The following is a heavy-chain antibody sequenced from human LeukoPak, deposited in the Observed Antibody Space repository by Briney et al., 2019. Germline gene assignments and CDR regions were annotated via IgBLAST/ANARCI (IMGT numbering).Heavy chain of an antibody. V-gene: IGHV4-39*01. D-gene: IGHD2-2*01. J-gene: IGHJ4*02. CDR2: IYYSGST. CDR1: GGSISSSSYY. Sequence: SETLSLTCTVSGGSISSSSYYWGWICQPPGKGLEWIGSIYYSGSTYYNPSLKSRVTISVDTSKNQFSLKLSSVTAADTAVYYCARRVDCSSTSCYRTPYFDYWGQGTLVTVSS. CDR3: ARRVDCSSTSCYRTPYFDY.